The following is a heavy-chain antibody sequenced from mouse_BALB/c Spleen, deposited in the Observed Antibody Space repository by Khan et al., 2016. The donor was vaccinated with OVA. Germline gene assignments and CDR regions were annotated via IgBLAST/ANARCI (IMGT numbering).Heavy chain of an antibody. CDR1: GYTFTSYT. J-gene: IGHJ3*01. V-gene: IGHV1-4*01. CDR3: GRDGAYERNDGWCAY. D-gene: IGHD2-14*01. CDR2: INPSNGYT. Sequence: QVQLQQSGAELARPGASVKMSCKASGYTFTSYTIHWIKLRPGQGLEWIGYINPSNGYTNYNQKFKDKATLTADKSSTTAYMQRSSLTSDDAAVYNGGRDGAYERNDGWCAYGGQGTLVTVSA.